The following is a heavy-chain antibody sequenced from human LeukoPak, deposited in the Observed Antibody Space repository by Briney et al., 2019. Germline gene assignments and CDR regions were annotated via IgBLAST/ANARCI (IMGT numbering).Heavy chain of an antibody. J-gene: IGHJ5*02. CDR3: ARYGYTAMRNWFDP. CDR1: GGTFSSYT. Sequence: SVKVSCXASGGTFSSYTISWVREAPGQGLEWMGRIIPILGIANYAQKFQGRVTITADKSTSTAYMELSSLRSEDTAVYYCARYGYTAMRNWFDPWGQGTLVTVSS. CDR2: IIPILGIA. D-gene: IGHD5-18*01. V-gene: IGHV1-69*02.